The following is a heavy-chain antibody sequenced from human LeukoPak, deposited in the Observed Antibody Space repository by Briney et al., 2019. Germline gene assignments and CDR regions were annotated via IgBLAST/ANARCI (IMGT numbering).Heavy chain of an antibody. D-gene: IGHD2-2*01. CDR1: GFTFGDYA. CDR3: TRAYTQLGFDP. CDR2: IRSKAYGGTT. V-gene: IGHV3-49*03. J-gene: IGHJ5*02. Sequence: QPGRSLRLSCTASGFTFGDYAMSWFRQAPGKGLVWVGFIRSKAYGGTTEYAASVKGRFTISRDDSKIIAYLHMNSLKTEDTAVYYCTRAYTQLGFDPWGQGTLVTVSS.